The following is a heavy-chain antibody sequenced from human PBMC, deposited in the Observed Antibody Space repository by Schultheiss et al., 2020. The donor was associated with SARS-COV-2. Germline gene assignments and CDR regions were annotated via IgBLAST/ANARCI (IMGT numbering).Heavy chain of an antibody. CDR2: INHSGST. J-gene: IGHJ6*02. CDR3: ARGGTMVRGRYYGMDV. V-gene: IGHV4-34*01. CDR1: GGSFSGYY. Sequence: SETLSLTCAVYGGSFSGYYWSWIRQPPGKGLEWIGEINHSGSTNYNPSLKSRVTISVDTSKNQFSLKLSSLTAADTAVYYCARGGTMVRGRYYGMDVWGQGTTVTVSS. D-gene: IGHD3-10*01.